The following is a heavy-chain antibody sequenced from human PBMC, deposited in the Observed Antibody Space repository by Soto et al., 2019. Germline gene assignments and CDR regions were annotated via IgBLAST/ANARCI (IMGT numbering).Heavy chain of an antibody. Sequence: EVQLVESGGGLVKPGGSLRLSCAASGFTFTNAWFNWVRQAPGKGLEWVGRIKSKSDGGTTDYAAPVKGRFTISRDDSENTLYLLMHSPNIEEAAVYYCATASSGSIRAFGIWGQGTMVTVSS. CDR1: GFTFTNAW. D-gene: IGHD3-10*01. V-gene: IGHV3-15*07. CDR3: ATASSGSIRAFGI. CDR2: IKSKSDGGTT. J-gene: IGHJ3*02.